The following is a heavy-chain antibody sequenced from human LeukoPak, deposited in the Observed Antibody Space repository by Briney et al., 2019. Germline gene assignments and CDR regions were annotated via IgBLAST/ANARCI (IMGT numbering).Heavy chain of an antibody. CDR1: GGSISSYY. J-gene: IGHJ4*01. V-gene: IGHV4-4*09. CDR2: IYTRGST. Sequence: SETLSLTCTVSGGSISSYYWSWIRQPPGKGLEYIGYIYTRGSTNYSPPLKSRVAISADTSKNQFPLKVTSVTAADTAMYYCARQKVGTSGNYFDSWGHGTLVSVSS. D-gene: IGHD1-26*01. CDR3: ARQKVGTSGNYFDS.